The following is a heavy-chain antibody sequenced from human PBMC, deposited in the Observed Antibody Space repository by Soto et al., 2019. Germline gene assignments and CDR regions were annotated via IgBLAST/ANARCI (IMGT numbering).Heavy chain of an antibody. CDR3: ARGGTPIDS. D-gene: IGHD3-16*01. Sequence: QVQLGHSGAEVKKPGASVKVSCKTSGYTFTNFGPSWVRQAPGQGLDWMGWISAYNGNRNYAQNFQGRVTMTTDTSTTTAYMELRSLRSDDTAVYYCARGGTPIDSWGQGTLVTVAS. CDR1: GYTFTNFG. V-gene: IGHV1-18*01. CDR2: ISAYNGNR. J-gene: IGHJ4*02.